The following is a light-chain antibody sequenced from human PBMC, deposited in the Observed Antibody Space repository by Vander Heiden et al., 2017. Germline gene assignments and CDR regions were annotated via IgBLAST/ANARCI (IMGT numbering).Light chain of an antibody. V-gene: IGLV2-14*03. Sequence: QSALTQPASVSGSPGQSITISCTGSSSDIGGYNYVSWYQQHPGKAPKLMIHDVSDRPSGVSNRFSGSKSGNTASLTISGLQAEDEADYYCCSYTSSSTLYVFGTWTKVTVL. J-gene: IGLJ1*01. CDR3: CSYTSSSTLYV. CDR1: SSDIGGYNY. CDR2: DVS.